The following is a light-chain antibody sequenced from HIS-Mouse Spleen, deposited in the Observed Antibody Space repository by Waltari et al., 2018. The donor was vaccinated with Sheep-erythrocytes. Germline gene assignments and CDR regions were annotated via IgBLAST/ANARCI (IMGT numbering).Light chain of an antibody. Sequence: AIQFTQSPSSLSASVGDRVTITCRASQGISSALALYQQKPGKAPKLLIYDASSLESGVPSRFSGSGSGTDFTLTISSLQPEDFATYYCQQFNNYPRTFGQGTKVEIK. J-gene: IGKJ1*01. CDR3: QQFNNYPRT. CDR1: QGISSA. CDR2: DAS. V-gene: IGKV1D-13*01.